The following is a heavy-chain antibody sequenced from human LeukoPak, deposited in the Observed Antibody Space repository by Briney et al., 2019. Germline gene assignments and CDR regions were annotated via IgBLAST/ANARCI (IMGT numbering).Heavy chain of an antibody. CDR3: ARGSPAAGGSLDY. CDR2: ITHSGTT. J-gene: IGHJ4*02. Sequence: ASETLSLTCAVYGESFSGYYWNWIRQPPGRGLEWIGEITHSGTTNHSPSLKSRVTISVDTSKNQFSLKLTSVTAADTAVYYCARGSPAAGGSLDYWGQGTLVTVSS. CDR1: GESFSGYY. D-gene: IGHD6-13*01. V-gene: IGHV4-34*01.